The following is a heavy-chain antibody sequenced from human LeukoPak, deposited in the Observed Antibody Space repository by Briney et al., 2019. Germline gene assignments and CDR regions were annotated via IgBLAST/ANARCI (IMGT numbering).Heavy chain of an antibody. J-gene: IGHJ4*02. V-gene: IGHV3-30*18. CDR1: IFTFNSCC. CDR2: VSSDGGTI. Sequence: QPGRSLRLPCTASIFTFNSCCMQWVRQAPGKGLEWVAVVSSDGGTIYHADSVQGRFTISRDNSKNTLYLQMNSLRAEDTAVYYFTKEGSAMFRADIDYWGQGTLVTVSS. CDR3: TKEGSAMFRADIDY. D-gene: IGHD3-10*01.